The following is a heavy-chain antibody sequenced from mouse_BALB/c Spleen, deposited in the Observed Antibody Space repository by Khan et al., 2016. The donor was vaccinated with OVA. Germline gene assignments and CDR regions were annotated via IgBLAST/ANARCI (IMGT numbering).Heavy chain of an antibody. V-gene: IGHV3-2*02. CDR1: GYSITSEFA. J-gene: IGHJ3*01. CDR2: ISYSGNT. CDR3: ARKDYYDYDPFPY. Sequence: EVQLQESGPGLVKPSQSLSLTCTVTGYSITSEFAWNWIRQFPGNKLEWMGYISYSGNTRYNPSLKSLISITRDTSRNQLLLQLNSVTIEDTATYYCARKDYYDYDPFPYWGQGTLVTVSA. D-gene: IGHD2-4*01.